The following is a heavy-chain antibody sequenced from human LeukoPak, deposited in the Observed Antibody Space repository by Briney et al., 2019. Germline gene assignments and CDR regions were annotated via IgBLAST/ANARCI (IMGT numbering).Heavy chain of an antibody. V-gene: IGHV3-33*01. CDR3: AREIFGSGSYPEF. CDR1: GFAFNTYA. CDR2: IWHDGSHK. J-gene: IGHJ4*02. Sequence: GGSLRLSCAASGFAFNTYAMHWVRQAPGQGLEWVALIWHDGSHKFYSNSVRGQFTISRDNSKNTVSLQMNNLRPEDTAVYYCAREIFGSGSYPEFWGQGTVVTGSS. D-gene: IGHD3-10*01.